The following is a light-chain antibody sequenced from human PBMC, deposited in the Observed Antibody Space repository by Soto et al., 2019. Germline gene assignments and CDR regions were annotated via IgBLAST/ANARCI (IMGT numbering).Light chain of an antibody. CDR1: SGSVSTSYY. J-gene: IGLJ3*02. CDR2: NTN. V-gene: IGLV8-61*01. CDR3: VLFMGSGIWV. Sequence: QTVVTQEPSFSVSPGRTVTLTCGLSSGSVSTSYYPSWYQQTPGQAPRTLIYNTNTRSSGVPDRFSGSILGNKAALPITGAQADDESDYYCVLFMGSGIWVFGGGTKLTVL.